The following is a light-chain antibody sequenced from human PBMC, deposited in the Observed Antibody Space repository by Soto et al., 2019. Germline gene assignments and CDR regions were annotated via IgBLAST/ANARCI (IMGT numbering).Light chain of an antibody. CDR3: FSYAGSTYV. CDR1: SSDVGSYNL. J-gene: IGLJ1*01. Sequence: QSVLTQPASVSASPGQSFTIPCTGTSSDVGSYNLVSWFQQHPGKVPKLLIYEGTKRPSGLSVRFSGSKSGNTASLTISGLPAEDEADYYCFSYAGSTYVFGTGTKVTV. V-gene: IGLV2-23*01. CDR2: EGT.